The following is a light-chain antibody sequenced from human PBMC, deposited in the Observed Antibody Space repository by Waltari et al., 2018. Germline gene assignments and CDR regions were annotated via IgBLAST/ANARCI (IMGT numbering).Light chain of an antibody. J-gene: IGLJ2*01. CDR1: NIGSKS. Sequence: SYVVTQSPSVSVAPGETARITCGGDNIGSKSVHWSQQRPGPAPVLGISYDSDRPSGIPERFSGSNSGNTATLTISWVEAEDEADYYCLVWHSTTDHHGVFGGGTKLTVL. CDR3: LVWHSTTDHHGV. CDR2: YDS. V-gene: IGLV3-21*04.